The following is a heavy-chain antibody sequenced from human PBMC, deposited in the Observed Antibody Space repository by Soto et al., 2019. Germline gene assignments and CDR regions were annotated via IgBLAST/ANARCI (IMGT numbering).Heavy chain of an antibody. J-gene: IGHJ4*02. CDR2: IIPIFGTA. V-gene: IGHV1-69*12. D-gene: IGHD7-27*01. CDR3: ARVTNWERGRGYFDY. CDR1: GGTFSSYA. Sequence: QVQLVQSGAEVKKPGSSVKVSCKASGGTFSSYAISWVRQAPGQGLEWMGGIIPIFGTANYAQKYQGRVTITADESTSTAYMELSSLRTEDTAVYYCARVTNWERGRGYFDYWGQGTLVTVSS.